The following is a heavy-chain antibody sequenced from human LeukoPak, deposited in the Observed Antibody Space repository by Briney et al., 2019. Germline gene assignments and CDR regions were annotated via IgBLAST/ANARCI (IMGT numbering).Heavy chain of an antibody. V-gene: IGHV3-23*01. CDR2: ISGGGDTT. CDR3: AKDRYSSGCFDY. D-gene: IGHD6-19*01. J-gene: IGHJ4*02. CDR1: GFTFNTYA. Sequence: GGSLRLSCAASGFTFNTYAMSWVRQAPGKGLEWVSSISGGGDTTNYADSVKGRFTISRDNSKNTLYLQMNSLRAEDTAVYYCAKDRYSSGCFDYWGQGTLVTVSS.